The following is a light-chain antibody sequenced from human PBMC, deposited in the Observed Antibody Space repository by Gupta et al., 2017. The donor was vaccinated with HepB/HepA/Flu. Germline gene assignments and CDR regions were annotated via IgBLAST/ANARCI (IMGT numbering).Light chain of an antibody. V-gene: IGLV3-25*03. CDR3: QSEDRSDYLV. CDR1: ALTKQY. CDR2: KDS. Sequence: SYELTQPPSLSVSPGQTARITCSGDALTKQYSYWHQQRPGQPPMVVIYKDSESPSGLADRFAATYAGTTVIFNISGDEADGEAYYFYQSEDRSDYLVFGGGTKLTVL. J-gene: IGLJ2*01.